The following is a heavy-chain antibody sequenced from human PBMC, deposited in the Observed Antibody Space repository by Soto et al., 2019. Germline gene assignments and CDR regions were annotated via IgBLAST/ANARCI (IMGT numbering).Heavy chain of an antibody. CDR3: ARVFPGYSSSSGTFNCFDP. V-gene: IGHV4-4*02. CDR2: IYHSGST. D-gene: IGHD6-6*01. J-gene: IGHJ5*02. Sequence: SEALSLTCAVSGGSISSSNWWSWVRQPPGKGLEWIGEIYHSGSTNYNPSLKSRVTISVDKSKNQFSLKLSSVTAADTAVYYCARVFPGYSSSSGTFNCFDPWGQGTLVPVSS. CDR1: GGSISSSNW.